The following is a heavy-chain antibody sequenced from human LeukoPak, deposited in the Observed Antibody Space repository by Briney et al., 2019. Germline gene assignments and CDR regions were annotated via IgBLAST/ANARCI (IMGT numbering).Heavy chain of an antibody. Sequence: SETLSLTCRFSGDSISTYYWSWIRQSPGKGLEWIGHIYSSGNTDYNSSLKSRVTISVDTSKSQFSLRLSSVTATDTAVYYCARLRWQLVGPYFDYWGQGILVTVSS. J-gene: IGHJ4*02. CDR3: ARLRWQLVGPYFDY. V-gene: IGHV4-59*01. CDR2: IYSSGNT. CDR1: GDSISTYY. D-gene: IGHD1-26*01.